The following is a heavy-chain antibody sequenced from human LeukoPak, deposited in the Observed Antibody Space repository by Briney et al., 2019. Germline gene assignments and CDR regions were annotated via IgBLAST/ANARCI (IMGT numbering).Heavy chain of an antibody. J-gene: IGHJ4*02. CDR1: GGSFSGYY. V-gene: IGHV4-34*01. CDR3: ARGLYYSSSADEDY. Sequence: SETLSLTCAVYGGSFSGYYWSWIRQPPGKGLEWIGEINHSGSTNYNPSLKSRVTISVDTSKNQFSLKLSSVTAADTAVYYCARGLYYSSSADEDYWGQGTLVTVSS. D-gene: IGHD6-6*01. CDR2: INHSGST.